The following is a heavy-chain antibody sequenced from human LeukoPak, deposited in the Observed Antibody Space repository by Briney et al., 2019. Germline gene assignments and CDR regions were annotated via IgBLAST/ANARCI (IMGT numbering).Heavy chain of an antibody. V-gene: IGHV3-21*01. Sequence: GGSLRLSCGASGFIFSSFNMIWVRQAPGKGLEWVSSISSSSTYIYYADSVKGRITISRDNAKNSLYLQMNSLRAEDTAVYYCARQEGSYDSADFDYWGQGTLVAVSS. CDR2: ISSSSTYI. D-gene: IGHD3-22*01. CDR3: ARQEGSYDSADFDY. CDR1: GFIFSSFN. J-gene: IGHJ4*02.